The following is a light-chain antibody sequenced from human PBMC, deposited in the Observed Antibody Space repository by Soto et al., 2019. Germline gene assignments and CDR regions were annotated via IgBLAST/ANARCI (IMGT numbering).Light chain of an antibody. V-gene: IGKV1-5*01. J-gene: IGKJ4*01. Sequence: DIQMTQSPSTLSASVGDRVTITCRPSRSISNWFAWYQQRPGIAPKLLIYAASTLQSGVSSRFSGSGSGTHFTLTISSLQPEDFATYYCQQINSYPLTFGGRTKVDIK. CDR1: RSISNW. CDR2: AAS. CDR3: QQINSYPLT.